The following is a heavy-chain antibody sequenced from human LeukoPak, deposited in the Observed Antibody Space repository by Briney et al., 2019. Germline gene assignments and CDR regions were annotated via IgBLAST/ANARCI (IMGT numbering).Heavy chain of an antibody. CDR3: ARGRSSWYGAYYFDY. CDR2: INHRGST. Sequence: SETLSLTCAVYGGSFSGYYWSWIRQPPGKGLEWIGEINHRGSTSYNPSLKSRVTISVDTSKNQFSLKLSSVTAADTAVYYCARGRSSWYGAYYFDYWGQGTLVTVSS. D-gene: IGHD6-13*01. V-gene: IGHV4-34*01. CDR1: GGSFSGYY. J-gene: IGHJ4*02.